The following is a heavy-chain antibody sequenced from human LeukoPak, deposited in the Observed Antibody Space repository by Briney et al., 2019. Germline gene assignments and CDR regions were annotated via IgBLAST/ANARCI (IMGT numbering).Heavy chain of an antibody. V-gene: IGHV1-2*02. CDR3: ARTFRQLGSRY. CDR1: GYTFTRYY. Sequence: ASVKVSCKASGYTFTRYYMHWVRQAPGQGLEWLCWINPISGVTNYAQKFQGRLTMTRDTSISTAYMELSSLRSDDTAVYYCARTFRQLGSRYWGQGTLVTVSS. D-gene: IGHD6-6*01. J-gene: IGHJ4*02. CDR2: INPISGVT.